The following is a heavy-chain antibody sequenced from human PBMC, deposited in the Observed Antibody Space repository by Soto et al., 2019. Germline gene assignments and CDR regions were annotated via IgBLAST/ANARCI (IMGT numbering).Heavy chain of an antibody. D-gene: IGHD6-19*01. CDR2: IYHSGST. CDR1: GCSISSSNW. V-gene: IGHV4-4*02. CDR3: AITPKGGWYESYFDY. Sequence: PXETLSLTCAVAGCSISSSNWWSWVRQPPGKGLEWIGEIYHSGSTNYNPSLKSRVTISVDKSKNQFSLKLSSVTAADTAVYYCAITPKGGWYESYFDYWGQGSLVTVSS. J-gene: IGHJ4*02.